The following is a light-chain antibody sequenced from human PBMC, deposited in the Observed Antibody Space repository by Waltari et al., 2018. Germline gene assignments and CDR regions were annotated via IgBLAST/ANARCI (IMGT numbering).Light chain of an antibody. CDR2: DST. J-gene: IGLJ2*01. CDR3: QIWDSSSDHPVV. Sequence: SYVLTQSPSVSVAPGQTATITCGGLKIGSKGVHWYQQKPGQAPVVVLYDSTDRPSGIPERFSGSNTGNTATLTIVRAEAGDEADYYCQIWDSSSDHPVVFGGGTQLTVL. V-gene: IGLV3-21*02. CDR1: KIGSKG.